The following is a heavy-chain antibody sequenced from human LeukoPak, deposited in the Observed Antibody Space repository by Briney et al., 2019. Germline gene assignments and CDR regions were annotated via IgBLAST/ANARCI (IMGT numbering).Heavy chain of an antibody. D-gene: IGHD3-3*01. J-gene: IGHJ4*02. CDR2: ISGSGGST. CDR3: AKAQALITIFGVVATHFDY. V-gene: IGHV3-23*01. CDR1: EFTFSSYA. Sequence: PGGSLRLSCAASEFTFSSYAMSWVRQAPGKGLEWVSAISGSGGSTYYADSVKGRFTISRDNSKNTLYLQMNSLRAEDTAVYYCAKAQALITIFGVVATHFDYWGQGTLVTVSS.